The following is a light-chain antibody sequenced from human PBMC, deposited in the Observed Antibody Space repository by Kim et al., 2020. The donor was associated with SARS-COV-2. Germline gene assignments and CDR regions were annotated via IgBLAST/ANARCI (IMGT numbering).Light chain of an antibody. V-gene: IGLV2-14*03. CDR2: DVS. CDR1: SSDVGGYNY. J-gene: IGLJ3*02. CDR3: SSYTSTSTLGL. Sequence: QSALTQPASVSGSPGQSITISCTGTSSDVGGYNYVSWYQQHPGKAPKLMIYDVSNRPSGVSDRFSGSKSGNTASLTISGLQADDEADYYCSSYTSTSTLGLFGGGTKLTVL.